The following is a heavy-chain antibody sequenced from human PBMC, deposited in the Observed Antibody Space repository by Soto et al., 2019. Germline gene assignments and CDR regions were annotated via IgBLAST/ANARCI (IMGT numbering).Heavy chain of an antibody. CDR2: IYYSGST. CDR3: ARHEATSGDYSFDY. V-gene: IGHV4-59*08. J-gene: IGHJ4*02. Sequence: PSETLSLTCSVSGDSISSYYWSWIRQPPGKGLEWVGYIYYSGSTKYNASLKSRVTISVDTSKNQISLRLTSVTAADTAVYYCARHEATSGDYSFDYWGQGILVTVSS. D-gene: IGHD4-17*01. CDR1: GDSISSYY.